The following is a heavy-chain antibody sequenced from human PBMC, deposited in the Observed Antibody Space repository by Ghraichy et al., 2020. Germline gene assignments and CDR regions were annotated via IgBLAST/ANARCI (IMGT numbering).Heavy chain of an antibody. CDR3: ARTLMCLQFIDY. Sequence: SETLSLTCTVSGGSISSSDYYWGWIRQPPGKGLEWIGNMYYSVTTYYNPSLKSRVTMSLDTSKSQFSLNLTSLTAADTAVYYCARTLMCLQFIDYWCQGILVTVSS. CDR2: MYYSVTT. J-gene: IGHJ4*02. D-gene: IGHD5-24*01. V-gene: IGHV4-39*01. CDR1: GGSISSSDYY.